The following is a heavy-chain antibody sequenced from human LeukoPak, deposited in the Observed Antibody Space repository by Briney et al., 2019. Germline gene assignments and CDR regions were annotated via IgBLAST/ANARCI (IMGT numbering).Heavy chain of an antibody. Sequence: GESLKISCKGSGYTFSSYWIGWVRQMPGKGLEWMGIIYPGDSDTRYSPSLQGQVTISVDTSIGTAYLQWSSLKASDTAIYYCARQNDFRLDYWGKGTLVTVSS. V-gene: IGHV5-51*01. CDR1: GYTFSSYW. J-gene: IGHJ4*02. CDR2: IYPGDSDT. D-gene: IGHD3-3*01. CDR3: ARQNDFRLDY.